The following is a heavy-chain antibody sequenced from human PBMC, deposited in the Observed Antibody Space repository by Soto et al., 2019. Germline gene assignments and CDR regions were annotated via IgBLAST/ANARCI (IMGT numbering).Heavy chain of an antibody. Sequence: GESLKISCKGSGYSFTSYWIGWVRQMPGKGLEWMGIIYPGDSDTRYSPSFQGQVTISADKSISTAYLQWSSLKASDTAMYYCARRGYYYDSSGYYYRYWGQGTLVTVSS. CDR2: IYPGDSDT. V-gene: IGHV5-51*01. CDR1: GYSFTSYW. D-gene: IGHD3-22*01. J-gene: IGHJ4*02. CDR3: ARRGYYYDSSGYYYRY.